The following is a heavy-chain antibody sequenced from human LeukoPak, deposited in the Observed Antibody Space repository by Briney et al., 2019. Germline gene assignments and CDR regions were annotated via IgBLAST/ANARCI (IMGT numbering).Heavy chain of an antibody. CDR2: INHSGST. CDR1: GGSFSDYY. D-gene: IGHD2-15*01. J-gene: IGHJ4*02. Sequence: SETLSLTCAVYGGSFSDYYWSWIRQTPGKGREWIGEINHSGSTSYNSSLKSRVTISVDTSKNQFSLKLSSVTAADTAVYYCAGSITRRDCSGGSCYHSGADYWGQGTLVTVSS. CDR3: AGSITRRDCSGGSCYHSGADY. V-gene: IGHV4-34*01.